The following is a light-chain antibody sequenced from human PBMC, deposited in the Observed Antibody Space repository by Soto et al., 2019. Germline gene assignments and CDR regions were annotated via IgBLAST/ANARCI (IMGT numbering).Light chain of an antibody. J-gene: IGKJ1*01. CDR1: QSVLYNSNNKNH. V-gene: IGKV4-1*01. Sequence: DFVMTQAPDSLAVSLGERATINCKSSQSVLYNSNNKNHLGWFQQKPGHPPKLLIYGASFRPSGVPDRFSGSGSGTDFTLTISSLQAEDVAVYYCQQIKSYPRVTFGQGTKVEIK. CDR2: GAS. CDR3: QQIKSYPRVT.